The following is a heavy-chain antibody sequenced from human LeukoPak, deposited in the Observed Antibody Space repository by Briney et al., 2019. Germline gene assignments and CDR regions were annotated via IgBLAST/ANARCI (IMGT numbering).Heavy chain of an antibody. J-gene: IGHJ6*03. CDR1: GFTFSNAW. CDR3: TTFYDILTGYYSPFYYYYYMDV. CDR2: IKSKTDGWTT. D-gene: IGHD3-9*01. Sequence: GGSLRLSCAASGFTFSNAWMSWVRQAPGKGLEWVGRIKSKTDGWTTDYAAAVKGRFTISRDDSKNTLYLQMNSLKTEDTAVYYCTTFYDILTGYYSPFYYYYYMDVWGKGTTVTVSS. V-gene: IGHV3-15*01.